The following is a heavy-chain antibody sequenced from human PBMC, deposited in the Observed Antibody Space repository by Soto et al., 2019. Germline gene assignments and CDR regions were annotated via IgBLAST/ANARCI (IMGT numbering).Heavy chain of an antibody. D-gene: IGHD3-16*02. CDR2: IQQDGNGK. CDR3: ARERGTYRYAFDI. V-gene: IGHV3-7*01. Sequence: EVPLVESGGGLVQPGGSLRLSCIASGFTFSSHWMSWVRQAPGKGLEWVANIQQDGNGKYYVDSVKGRFTISRDNAKNSLFLQMNSLRVEDTAVVYCARERGTYRYAFDIWGQGTMVTVSS. CDR1: GFTFSSHW. J-gene: IGHJ3*02.